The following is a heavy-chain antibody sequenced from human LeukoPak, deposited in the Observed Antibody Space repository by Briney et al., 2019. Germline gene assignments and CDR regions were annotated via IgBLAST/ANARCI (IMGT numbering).Heavy chain of an antibody. Sequence: ASVKVSCKASGGTFSSYAISWVRQAPGQGLEWMGGIIPIFGTANYAQKFQGRVTITADKSTSTAYMELSSLRSEDTAVYYCARDMVRGVIIAFDIWGQGTMVTVSS. CDR2: IIPIFGTA. D-gene: IGHD3-10*01. CDR3: ARDMVRGVIIAFDI. CDR1: GGTFSSYA. V-gene: IGHV1-69*06. J-gene: IGHJ3*02.